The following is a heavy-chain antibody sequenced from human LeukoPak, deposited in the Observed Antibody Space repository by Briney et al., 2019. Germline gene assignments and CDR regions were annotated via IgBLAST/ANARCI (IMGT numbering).Heavy chain of an antibody. Sequence: PGGSLKLSCAASGFTFSSYAMSWVRQAPGKGLEWVSAISGSGGSTYYADSVKGRFTISRDNAKNSLYLQMNSLRAEDTAVYYCARDNAEYGDDAFDIWGQGTMVTVSS. CDR3: ARDNAEYGDDAFDI. J-gene: IGHJ3*02. CDR1: GFTFSSYA. CDR2: ISGSGGST. D-gene: IGHD1-14*01. V-gene: IGHV3-23*01.